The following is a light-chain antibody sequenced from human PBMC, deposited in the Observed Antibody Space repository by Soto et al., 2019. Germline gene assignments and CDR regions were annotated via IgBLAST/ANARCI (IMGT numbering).Light chain of an antibody. CDR2: GAS. CDR3: QQYGSSPCT. Sequence: EIVLTQSPGTLSLSPGESATLSCRASQSVISRYLAWYQQKPGQPPRLLIYGASSRATGIPDRFSGSGSGTDFTLTISRLEPEDSAVYYCQQYGSSPCTFGQGSKLELK. V-gene: IGKV3-20*01. J-gene: IGKJ2*02. CDR1: QSVISRY.